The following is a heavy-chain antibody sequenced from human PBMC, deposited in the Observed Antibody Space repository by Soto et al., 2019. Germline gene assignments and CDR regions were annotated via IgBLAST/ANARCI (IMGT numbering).Heavy chain of an antibody. CDR3: ATDSRLWVDTLEYFQH. Sequence: AAVKVSCKVSGYTLTELSMHWVRQAPGKGLEWMGGFDPEDGETIYAQKFQGRVTMTEDTSTDTAYMELSSLRSEDTAVYYCATDSRLWVDTLEYFQHWGQGTLVTVYS. CDR2: FDPEDGET. D-gene: IGHD3-16*01. V-gene: IGHV1-24*01. J-gene: IGHJ1*01. CDR1: GYTLTELS.